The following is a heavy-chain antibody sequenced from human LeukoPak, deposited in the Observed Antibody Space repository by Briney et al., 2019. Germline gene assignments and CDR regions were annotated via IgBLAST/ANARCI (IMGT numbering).Heavy chain of an antibody. CDR1: GGTFSSYA. CDR2: IIPIFGTA. V-gene: IGHV1-69*05. Sequence: SVKVSCKASGGTFSSYAISWVRQAPGQGLEWMGGIIPIFGTANYAQKFQGRVTITTDESTSTAYMELSSLRSEDTAVYYCARSSDLYDWNYVSRNYFDYWGQGTLVTVSS. D-gene: IGHD1-7*01. CDR3: ARSSDLYDWNYVSRNYFDY. J-gene: IGHJ4*02.